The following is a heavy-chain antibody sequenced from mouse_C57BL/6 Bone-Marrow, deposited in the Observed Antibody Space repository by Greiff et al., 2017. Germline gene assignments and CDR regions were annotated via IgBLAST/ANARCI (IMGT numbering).Heavy chain of an antibody. V-gene: IGHV5-6*01. CDR1: GFTFSSYG. J-gene: IGHJ3*01. D-gene: IGHD2-4*01. Sequence: EVQLVESGGDLVKPGASLKLSCAASGFTFSSYGMSWVRQTPDKRLEWVATISSGGSYTYYPDSVKGRFTISRDNAKNTLYLQMSSLKSEDTAMYYCARHGSSMISFAYWGQGTLVTVSA. CDR2: ISSGGSYT. CDR3: ARHGSSMISFAY.